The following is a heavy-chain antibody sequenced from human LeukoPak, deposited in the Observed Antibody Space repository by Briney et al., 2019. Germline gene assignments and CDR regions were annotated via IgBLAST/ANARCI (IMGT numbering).Heavy chain of an antibody. J-gene: IGHJ4*02. CDR1: GYTFTSYD. D-gene: IGHD2-15*01. CDR2: MNPNSGNT. Sequence: ASVKVSCKASGYTFTSYDINWVRQATGQGLEWMGWMNPNSGNTGYAQKFQARVTTTRNTSISIAYMELSSLRSEDTAVYYCARGTRGTLGYCSGGSCYSFFYWGQGTLVTVSS. CDR3: ARGTRGTLGYCSGGSCYSFFY. V-gene: IGHV1-8*01.